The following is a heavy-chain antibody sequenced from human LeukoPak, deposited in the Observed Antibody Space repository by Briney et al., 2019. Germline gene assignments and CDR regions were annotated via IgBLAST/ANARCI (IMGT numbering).Heavy chain of an antibody. CDR3: ARHYSRGGNFDY. D-gene: IGHD6-13*01. J-gene: IGHJ4*02. V-gene: IGHV3-11*03. Sequence: PGGSLRLSCVASGFXISDYEINWVRQAPGKGLEWVSYISSSSSYTNYADSVKGRFTISRDNAKNSLYLQMNSLRAEDTAVYYCARHYSRGGNFDYWGQGALVTVSS. CDR2: ISSSSSYT. CDR1: GFXISDYE.